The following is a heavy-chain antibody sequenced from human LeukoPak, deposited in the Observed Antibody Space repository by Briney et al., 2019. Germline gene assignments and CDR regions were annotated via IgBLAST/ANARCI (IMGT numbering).Heavy chain of an antibody. V-gene: IGHV3-48*02. D-gene: IGHD2-21*01. CDR2: ISTTGTTI. CDR3: AGVWQDYSGVDY. CDR1: GFTFSAYH. J-gene: IGHJ4*02. Sequence: GGSLRLSCAASGFTFSAYHINWVCQAPGKGLEWISYISTTGTTIHYADSVKGRFAISRDNAKSSLYLQMNSLRDEDTAVYYCAGVWQDYSGVDYWGQGTLVTVSS.